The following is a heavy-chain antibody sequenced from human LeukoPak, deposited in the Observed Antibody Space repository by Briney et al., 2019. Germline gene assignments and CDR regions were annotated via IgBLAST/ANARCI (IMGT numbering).Heavy chain of an antibody. Sequence: GGSLRLSCAASGFTFDDYGMSWVRQAPGKGLEWVSYISSSGSTIYYADSVKGRFTISRDNAKKSLYLQMNSLRAEDTAVYYCARGKITMIVGPFDYWGQGTLVTVSS. CDR3: ARGKITMIVGPFDY. D-gene: IGHD3-22*01. J-gene: IGHJ4*02. V-gene: IGHV3-48*03. CDR1: GFTFDDYG. CDR2: ISSSGSTI.